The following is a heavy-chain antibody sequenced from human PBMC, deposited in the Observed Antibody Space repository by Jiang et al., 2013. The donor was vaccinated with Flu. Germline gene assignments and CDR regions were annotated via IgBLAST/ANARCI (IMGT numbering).Heavy chain of an antibody. CDR3: ARGVLATPSRYYFDY. J-gene: IGHJ4*02. Sequence: VQLLESGGGVVQPGRSLRLSCAASGFTFSSYGMHWVRQAPGKGLEWVAVISYDGSNKYYADSVKGRFTISRDNSKNTFYLQMNSLRAEDAAIYYCARGVLATPSRYYFDYWGQGTLVTVSS. CDR1: GFTFSSYG. CDR2: ISYDGSNK. V-gene: IGHV3-30*03. D-gene: IGHD2-8*02.